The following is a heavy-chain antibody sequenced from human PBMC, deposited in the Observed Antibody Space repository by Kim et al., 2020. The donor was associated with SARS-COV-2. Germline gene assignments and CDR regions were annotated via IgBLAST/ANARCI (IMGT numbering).Heavy chain of an antibody. CDR2: IYNSGST. D-gene: IGHD2-15*01. V-gene: IGHV4-59*08. J-gene: IGHJ4*02. CDR3: ARRYCSGGSCSGPSNFDY. CDR1: GGSISSYY. Sequence: SETLSLTCTVSGGSISSYYWSWIRQPPGKGLEWIGYIYNSGSTNYNPSLKSRVTISVDTSKNQFSLKLSSVTAADTAVYYCARRYCSGGSCSGPSNFDYWGQGSLVTVSS.